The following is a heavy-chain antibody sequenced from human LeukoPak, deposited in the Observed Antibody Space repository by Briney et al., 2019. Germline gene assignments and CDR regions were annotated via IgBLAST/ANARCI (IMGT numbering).Heavy chain of an antibody. CDR1: GGSISSYY. Sequence: SETLSLTCTVSGGSISSYYWSWIRQPPGKGLEWVGHISYSGGTKYNPSLQSRVTISIDTSKNQFSLNLSSVTAADTAVYYCARRVIMSATGVPDTWLDPWGQGILVTVSS. CDR3: ARRVIMSATGVPDTWLDP. CDR2: ISYSGGT. V-gene: IGHV4-59*08. D-gene: IGHD2-8*02. J-gene: IGHJ5*02.